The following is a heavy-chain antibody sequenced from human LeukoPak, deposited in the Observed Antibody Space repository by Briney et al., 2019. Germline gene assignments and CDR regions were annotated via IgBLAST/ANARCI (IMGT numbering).Heavy chain of an antibody. CDR3: ARQYSSSWYIRSGAFDI. D-gene: IGHD6-13*01. V-gene: IGHV3-30-3*01. CDR1: GFTFSSYA. CDR2: ISYDGSNK. Sequence: GGSLRLSCAASGFTFSSYAMHWVRQAPGKGLEWVAVISYDGSNKYYADSVKGRFTISRDNSKNTLYLQMNSLRAEDTAVYCCARQYSSSWYIRSGAFDIWGQGTMVTVSS. J-gene: IGHJ3*02.